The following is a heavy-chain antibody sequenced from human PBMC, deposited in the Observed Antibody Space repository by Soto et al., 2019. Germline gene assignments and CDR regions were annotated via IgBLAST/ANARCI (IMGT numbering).Heavy chain of an antibody. J-gene: IGHJ5*02. D-gene: IGHD4-17*01. CDR2: ISSNGGST. V-gene: IGHV3-64*01. CDR3: ARPRSMTTVTTRWFDP. CDR1: GFTFSSYA. Sequence: EVQLVESGGGLVQPGGSLRLSCAASGFTFSSYAMHWVRQAPGKGLEYVSAISSNGGSTYYANSVKGRFTISRDNSKNTLYLQMGSLRAEDMAVYYCARPRSMTTVTTRWFDPWGQGTLVTVSS.